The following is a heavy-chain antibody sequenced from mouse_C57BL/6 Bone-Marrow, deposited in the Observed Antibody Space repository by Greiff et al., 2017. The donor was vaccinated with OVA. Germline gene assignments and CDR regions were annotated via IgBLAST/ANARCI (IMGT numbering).Heavy chain of an antibody. J-gene: IGHJ3*01. V-gene: IGHV1-85*01. CDR1: GYTFTSYD. Sequence: QVQLKQSGPELVKPGASVKLSCKASGYTFTSYDINWVKQRPGQGLEWIGWIYPRDGSTKYNEKFKGKATLTVDTSSSTAYMDLHLLTSYHSAVSFCASCDYVAWFAYWGQGTLVTVSS. D-gene: IGHD2-4*01. CDR3: ASCDYVAWFAY. CDR2: IYPRDGST.